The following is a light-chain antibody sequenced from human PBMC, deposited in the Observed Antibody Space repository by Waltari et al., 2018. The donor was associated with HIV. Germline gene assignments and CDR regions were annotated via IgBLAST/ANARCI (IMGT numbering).Light chain of an antibody. Sequence: QSALTQPASVSGSPGQSITIFCIGTSSDISAYNSVAWYQQHPGKPPNLFVYGFSNRPSAVSARFSGSKSGNTASLPFSGLQDADESDYYCISYTTTATLVFGTGTKVTVL. CDR3: ISYTTTATLV. V-gene: IGLV2-14*03. J-gene: IGLJ1*01. CDR2: GFS. CDR1: SSDISAYNS.